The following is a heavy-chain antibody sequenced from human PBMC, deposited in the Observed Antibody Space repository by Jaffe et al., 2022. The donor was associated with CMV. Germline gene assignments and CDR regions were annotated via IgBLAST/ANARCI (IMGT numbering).Heavy chain of an antibody. D-gene: IGHD3-3*01. CDR2: ISSSSSYI. CDR3: ARDPGYYDFWSGYVYTDGGMDV. V-gene: IGHV3-21*01. J-gene: IGHJ6*02. Sequence: EVQLVESGGGLVKPGGSLRLSCAASGFTFSSYSMNWVRQAPGKGLEWVSSISSSSSYIYYADSVKGRFTISRDNAKNSLYLQMNSLRAEDTAVYYCARDPGYYDFWSGYVYTDGGMDVWGQGTTVTVSS. CDR1: GFTFSSYS.